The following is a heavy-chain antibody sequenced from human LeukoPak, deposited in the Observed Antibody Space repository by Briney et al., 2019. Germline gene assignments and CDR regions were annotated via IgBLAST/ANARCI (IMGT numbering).Heavy chain of an antibody. Sequence: SGGSLRLSCAASGFTFSSYAMTWVRRPPGKGLEWVSTVTGGGGTTSYADSVKGRFTISRDNAKNSLYLQMSSLRAEDTAMYYCARDAWSCSGGTCRRDGFDIWGQGTMVTVSS. D-gene: IGHD2-15*01. V-gene: IGHV3-23*01. CDR1: GFTFSSYA. CDR2: VTGGGGTT. J-gene: IGHJ3*02. CDR3: ARDAWSCSGGTCRRDGFDI.